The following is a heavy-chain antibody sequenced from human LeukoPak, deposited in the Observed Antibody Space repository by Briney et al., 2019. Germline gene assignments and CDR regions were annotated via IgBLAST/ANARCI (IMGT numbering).Heavy chain of an antibody. CDR3: AAYYYDSSGYYRFNLDY. D-gene: IGHD3-22*01. J-gene: IGHJ4*02. V-gene: IGHV3-21*01. CDR2: ISSSSSYI. Sequence: GGSLRLSCAASGFTFSSYSMNWVRQAPGKGLEWVSSISSSSSYIYYADSVKGRFTISRDNAKNSLYLQMNSLRAEDTAVYYCAAYYYDSSGYYRFNLDYWGQGTLVTVSS. CDR1: GFTFSSYS.